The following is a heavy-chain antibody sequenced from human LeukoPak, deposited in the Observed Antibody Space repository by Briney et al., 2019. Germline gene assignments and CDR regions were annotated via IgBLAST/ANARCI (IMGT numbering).Heavy chain of an antibody. CDR2: IYYSGST. V-gene: IGHV4-59*08. CDR1: GGSISSYY. J-gene: IGHJ4*02. D-gene: IGHD2-2*01. CDR3: ARHEYQLPDY. Sequence: PSETLSLTCTVSGGSISSYYWSWIRQPPGKGLEWIGYIYYSGSTNYNPSLKSRVTISVDTSKNQFSLKLSSVTAADTAAYYCARHEYQLPDYWGQGTLVTVSS.